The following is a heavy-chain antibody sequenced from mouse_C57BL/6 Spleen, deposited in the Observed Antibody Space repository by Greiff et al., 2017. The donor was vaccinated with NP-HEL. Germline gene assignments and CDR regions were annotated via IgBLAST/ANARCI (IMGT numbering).Heavy chain of an antibody. CDR1: GYAFSSSW. CDR2: IYPGDGDT. Sequence: VKLVESGPELVKPGASVKISCKASGYAFSSSWMNWVKQRPGKGLEWIGRIYPGDGDTNYNGKFKGKATLTADKSSSTAYMQLSSLTSEDSAVYFCARWEDSSGPFAYWGQGTLVTVSA. D-gene: IGHD3-2*02. CDR3: ARWEDSSGPFAY. V-gene: IGHV1-82*01. J-gene: IGHJ3*01.